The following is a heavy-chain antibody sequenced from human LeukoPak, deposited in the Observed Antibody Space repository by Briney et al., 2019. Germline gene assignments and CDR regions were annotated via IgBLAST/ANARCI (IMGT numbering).Heavy chain of an antibody. V-gene: IGHV3-48*03. CDR3: ASGGSDSSSWYYFRDY. D-gene: IGHD6-13*01. CDR2: ISSSGSTI. CDR1: GFTFSSYE. J-gene: IGHJ4*02. Sequence: PGGSLRLSCAASGFTFSSYEMNWVRQAPGKGLEWVSYISSSGSTIYYADSVKGRFTISRDNAKNSLYLQMNSLRAEDTAVYYCASGGSDSSSWYYFRDYWGQGTLVTVSS.